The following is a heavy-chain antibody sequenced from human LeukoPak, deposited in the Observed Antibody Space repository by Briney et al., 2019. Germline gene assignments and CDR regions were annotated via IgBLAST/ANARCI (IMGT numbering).Heavy chain of an antibody. J-gene: IGHJ4*02. D-gene: IGHD3-10*01. V-gene: IGHV3-23*01. CDR3: VKSGSGSYYNPDFDY. Sequence: GGSLRLSCAASGFTFSSYAMSWVRQAPGKGLEWVSAISGSGGSTYYADSVKGRFTISRDNSKNTLYLQMNSLRAEDTAVYYCVKSGSGSYYNPDFDYWGQGTLVTVSS. CDR2: ISGSGGST. CDR1: GFTFSSYA.